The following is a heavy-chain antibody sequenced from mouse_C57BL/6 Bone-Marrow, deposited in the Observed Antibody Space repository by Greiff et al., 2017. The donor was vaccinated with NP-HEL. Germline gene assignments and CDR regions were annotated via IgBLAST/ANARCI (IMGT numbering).Heavy chain of an antibody. Sequence: EVQGVESGAELVRPGASVKLSCTASGFNIKDYYMDWVKQRPEQGLEWIGRIVPEDGGTEYASKFQGQATMTADTSSNTAYLQLSSLTSEETAVYYCTAAVSDYWGQGTTLAVSS. D-gene: IGHD6-2*01. CDR1: GFNIKDYY. CDR2: IVPEDGGT. V-gene: IGHV14-1*01. CDR3: TAAVSDY. J-gene: IGHJ2*01.